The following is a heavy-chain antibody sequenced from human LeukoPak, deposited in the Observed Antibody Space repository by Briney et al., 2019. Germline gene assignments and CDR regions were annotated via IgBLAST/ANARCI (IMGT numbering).Heavy chain of an antibody. Sequence: PGGSLRLPCAASGFTFSSYAMSWVRQAPGKGLEWVSAISGSGGSTYYADSVKGRFTISRDNSKNTLYLQMNSLRAEDTAVYYCARQLGYCSGGSCYFDYWGQGTLVTVSS. D-gene: IGHD2-15*01. CDR1: GFTFSSYA. V-gene: IGHV3-23*01. CDR3: ARQLGYCSGGSCYFDY. J-gene: IGHJ4*02. CDR2: ISGSGGST.